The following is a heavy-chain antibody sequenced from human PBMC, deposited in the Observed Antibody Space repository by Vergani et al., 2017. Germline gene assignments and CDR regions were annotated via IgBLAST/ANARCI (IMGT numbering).Heavy chain of an antibody. CDR3: ARVNTGTNGHRYYYYYMDV. J-gene: IGHJ6*03. CDR1: GGSFTSYH. CDR2: IDHTGRP. D-gene: IGHD4-11*01. Sequence: QVQLQQWGGGLLKPSETLSLTCVVNGGSFTSYHWTWIRQSPGEGLEWVGDIDHTGRPDYNPSLKSRLTMSVDKSRNQFSLTLNSMTATDTAIYFCARVNTGTNGHRYYYYYMDVWGQGTAVTVS. V-gene: IGHV4-34*01.